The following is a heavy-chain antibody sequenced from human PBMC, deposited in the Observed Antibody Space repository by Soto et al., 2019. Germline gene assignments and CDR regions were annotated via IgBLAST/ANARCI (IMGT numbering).Heavy chain of an antibody. CDR2: TYYKSKWNN. CDR1: GDSVSSNSDA. Sequence: SQTLSLTCAISGDSVSSNSDAWNWIRQSPSRGLEWLGRTYYKSKWNNDYALSVKSRITINPDTPKNQFSLHLYSVTPEDTAVYYCTGITSFRGMDVWGQGTPVTVSS. J-gene: IGHJ6*02. D-gene: IGHD3-10*01. V-gene: IGHV6-1*01. CDR3: TGITSFRGMDV.